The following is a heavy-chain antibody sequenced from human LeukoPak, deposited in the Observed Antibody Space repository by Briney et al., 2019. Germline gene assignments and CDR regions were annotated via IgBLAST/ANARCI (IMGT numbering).Heavy chain of an antibody. J-gene: IGHJ6*02. V-gene: IGHV3-30-3*01. D-gene: IGHD6-13*01. CDR2: ISYDGSNK. CDR1: GFTFSSYA. Sequence: GGSLRLSCAASGFTFSSYAMHWVRQAPGKGLEWVAVISYDGSNKYYADSVKGRFTISRGNSKNTLYLQMNSLRAEDTAVYYCAREGIAAAGAVVDYYYYGMDVWGQGTTVTVSS. CDR3: AREGIAAAGAVVDYYYYGMDV.